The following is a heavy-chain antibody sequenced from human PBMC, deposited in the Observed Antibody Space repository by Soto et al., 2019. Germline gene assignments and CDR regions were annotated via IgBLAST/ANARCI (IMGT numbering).Heavy chain of an antibody. J-gene: IGHJ6*04. V-gene: IGHV3-49*03. D-gene: IGHD3-3*02. CDR3: ARDLASSANDDLYGMEG. Sequence: LMLSCVASLLTFGGYTMSWFRQAPLGGLEWVSFSRSKAYGATTEYAASVKGRFTISQDDSKSIAYLQMNGLKSEDTAVYYCARDLASSANDDLYGMEGWGKGTTVIVS. CDR2: SRSKAYGATT. CDR1: LLTFGGYT.